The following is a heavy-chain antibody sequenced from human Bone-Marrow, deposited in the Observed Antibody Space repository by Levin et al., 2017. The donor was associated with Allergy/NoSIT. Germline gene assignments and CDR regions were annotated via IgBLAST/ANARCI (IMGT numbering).Heavy chain of an antibody. CDR2: LSWNSATV. V-gene: IGHV3-9*01. CDR1: GFSFDDYA. J-gene: IGHJ4*02. D-gene: IGHD3-3*01. CDR3: ARAADFWCGLYLLFDR. Sequence: SLKISCAASGFSFDDYAMHWVRQAPGKGLEWVSGLSWNSATVGYADSVKGRFTIDRDNAKNSLYLQVSSLRAEDTAVYYCARAADFWCGLYLLFDRWGQGTLVTVSS.